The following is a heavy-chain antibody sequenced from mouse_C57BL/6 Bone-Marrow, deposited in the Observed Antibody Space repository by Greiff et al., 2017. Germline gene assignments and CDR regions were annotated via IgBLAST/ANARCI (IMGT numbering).Heavy chain of an antibody. D-gene: IGHD1-1*01. CDR1: GYTFTSSW. Sequence: QVQLQQPGAELVKPGASVKMSCKASGYTFTSSWITWVKQRPGQGLEWIGDLYPGSGSTNYNEKFKSKATLTVDTSSSTAYMQLSSLTSEVSAVYYCARWFTTVGDYWGQGTTLTVSS. CDR3: ARWFTTVGDY. J-gene: IGHJ2*01. CDR2: LYPGSGST. V-gene: IGHV1-55*01.